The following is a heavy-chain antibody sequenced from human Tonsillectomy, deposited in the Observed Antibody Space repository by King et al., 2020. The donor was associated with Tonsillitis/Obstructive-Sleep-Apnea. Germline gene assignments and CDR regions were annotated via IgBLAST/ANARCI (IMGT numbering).Heavy chain of an antibody. D-gene: IGHD3-16*01. CDR3: AKDPPRGGVTGGRAFEI. J-gene: IGHJ3*02. Sequence: VQLVESGGGLVQPGGSLRPSCSASGVTFISYAMSWCRQAPGKGLEWVSGISGSGGSTYYADSVQGRFTISRDNSKNTLYLQMNNLRAEDTAVYYCAKDPPRGGVTGGRAFEIWGQGTMVTVSS. CDR2: ISGSGGST. CDR1: GVTFISYA. V-gene: IGHV3-23*04.